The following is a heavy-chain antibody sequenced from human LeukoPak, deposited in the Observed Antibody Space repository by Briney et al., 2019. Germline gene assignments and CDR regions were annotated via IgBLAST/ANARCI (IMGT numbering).Heavy chain of an antibody. Sequence: PGGSLRLSCAASGFTFTDYYMSWVRQAPGKGLEWVSYISNGGDIIHYADSVKGRFTVSRDNTRNSLFLQINSLRAEDTAIYYCTREDFNYASGQWAQGSLVTVSS. CDR3: TREDFNYASGQ. D-gene: IGHD3-10*01. J-gene: IGHJ4*02. V-gene: IGHV3-11*04. CDR1: GFTFTDYY. CDR2: ISNGGDII.